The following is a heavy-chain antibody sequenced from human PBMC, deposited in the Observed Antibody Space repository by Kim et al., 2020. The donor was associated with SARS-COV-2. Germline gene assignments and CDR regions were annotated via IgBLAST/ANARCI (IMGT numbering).Heavy chain of an antibody. J-gene: IGHJ6*02. CDR3: ARGRTGGGGVGGPLAYYYGMDV. V-gene: IGHV6-1*01. Sequence: SQTLSLTCAISGDSVSSNSAAWNWIRQSPSRGLEWLGRTYYRSKWYNDYAVSVKSRITINPDTSKNQFSLQLNSVTPEDTAVYYCARGRTGGGGVGGPLAYYYGMDVWGQGTTVTVSS. CDR1: GDSVSSNSAA. CDR2: TYYRSKWYN. D-gene: IGHD3-16*01.